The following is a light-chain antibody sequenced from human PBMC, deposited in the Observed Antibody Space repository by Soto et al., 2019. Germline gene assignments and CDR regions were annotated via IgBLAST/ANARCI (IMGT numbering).Light chain of an antibody. J-gene: IGLJ1*01. Sequence: QSVLTQPPSVSAAAGQKITISCSGGWSNIGPKSVSWYRQFPRTAPKLLIYDNDKRPSGIPDRFSGSKSGTSATLDITGLQTGYEADYYCGAWDSSLKTYFFATGTKVTVL. CDR3: GAWDSSLKTYF. CDR2: DND. CDR1: WSNIGPKS. V-gene: IGLV1-51*01.